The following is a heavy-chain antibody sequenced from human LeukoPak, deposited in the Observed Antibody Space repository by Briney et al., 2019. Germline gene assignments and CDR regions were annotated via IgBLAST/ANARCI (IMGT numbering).Heavy chain of an antibody. V-gene: IGHV4-59*08. CDR3: ARHGADYADDAFDI. J-gene: IGHJ3*02. D-gene: IGHD4-17*01. Sequence: SETLSLTCTVSGGSISSYYWSWIRQPPGKGLEWIGYIYYSGSTNYNPSLKSRVTISVDTSKNQFPLKLSSVTAADTAVYYCARHGADYADDAFDIWGQGTMVTVSS. CDR1: GGSISSYY. CDR2: IYYSGST.